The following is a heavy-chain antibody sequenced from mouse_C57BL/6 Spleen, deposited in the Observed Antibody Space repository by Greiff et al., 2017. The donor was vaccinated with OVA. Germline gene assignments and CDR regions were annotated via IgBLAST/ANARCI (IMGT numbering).Heavy chain of an antibody. J-gene: IGHJ2*01. D-gene: IGHD2-4*01. CDR2: IYPGGGYT. V-gene: IGHV1-63*01. CDR1: GYTFTNYW. CDR3: ARKDYDYDGYYFDY. Sequence: QVHVKQSGAELVRPGTSVKRSCKASGYTFTNYWIGWAKQRPGHGLEWIGDIYPGGGYTNYNEKFKGKATLTADKSSSTAYMQFSSLTSEDSAIYYCARKDYDYDGYYFDYWGQGTTLTVSS.